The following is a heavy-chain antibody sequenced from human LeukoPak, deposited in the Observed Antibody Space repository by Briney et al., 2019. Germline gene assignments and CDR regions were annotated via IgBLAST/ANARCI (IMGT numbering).Heavy chain of an antibody. CDR3: ARVFGIAVAGIFYFQH. J-gene: IGHJ1*01. D-gene: IGHD6-19*01. CDR1: GGSISSSSYY. CDR2: IYYSGST. Sequence: PSETLSLTCTVSGGSISSSSYYWGWIRQPPGKGLEWIGSIYYSGSTYYKPSVKSRVTISVDTSKNQFSLKLSSVTAADTVVYYCARVFGIAVAGIFYFQHLGQGTLVTVSS. V-gene: IGHV4-39*07.